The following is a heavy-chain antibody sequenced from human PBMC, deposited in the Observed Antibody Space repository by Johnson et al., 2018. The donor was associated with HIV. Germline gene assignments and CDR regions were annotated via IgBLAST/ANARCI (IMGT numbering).Heavy chain of an antibody. D-gene: IGHD7-27*01. CDR1: GFTFSSYA. J-gene: IGHJ3*02. CDR3: ARDQTGVTTI. Sequence: QVQLVESGGGVVQPGGSLRLSCAASGFTFSSYAMHWVRQAPGKGLEWVAVISYDGSNKCYADSVKGRFTISRDNSKNTLYLQMNSLRAEDTAVYYCARDQTGVTTIWGQGTMVTVSS. CDR2: ISYDGSNK. V-gene: IGHV3-30*04.